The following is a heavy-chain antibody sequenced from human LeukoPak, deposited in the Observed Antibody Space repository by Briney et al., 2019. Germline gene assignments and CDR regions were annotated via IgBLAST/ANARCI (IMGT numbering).Heavy chain of an antibody. CDR1: GFTFSSYG. CDR3: AKGTVGYYYDSSGWDYFDY. Sequence: GGSLRLSCAASGFTFSSYGMHWVRQAPGKGLEWVAVIWYDGSNKYYADSVKGRFTISRDNSENTLYLQMNSLRAEDTAVYYCAKGTVGYYYDSSGWDYFDYWGQGTLVTVSS. D-gene: IGHD3-22*01. V-gene: IGHV3-33*06. CDR2: IWYDGSNK. J-gene: IGHJ4*02.